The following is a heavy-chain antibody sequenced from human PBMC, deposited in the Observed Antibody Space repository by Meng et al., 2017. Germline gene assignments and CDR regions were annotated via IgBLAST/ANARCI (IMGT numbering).Heavy chain of an antibody. CDR3: AREGEWGGGRCYGYD. CDR2: INPNGGGT. D-gene: IGHD2-15*01. V-gene: IGHV1-2*06. J-gene: IGHJ4*03. CDR1: GYTFTGYY. Sequence: ASVKVSCKASGYTFTGYYMHWVRQAPGQGLEWMGRINPNGGGTNYAQKFQGRVTMTRDTSTSTAYMELSRLRSDDTAVDYCAREGEWGGGRCYGYDWGQGTPVTVSS.